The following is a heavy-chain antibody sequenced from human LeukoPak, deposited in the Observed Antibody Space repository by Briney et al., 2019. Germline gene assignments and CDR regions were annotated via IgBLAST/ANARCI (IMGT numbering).Heavy chain of an antibody. Sequence: GGSLRLSCAASRFTFTKYWMSWVRQAPGKALEWVSSISGNSFHIFYADSVKGRFTISRDNACKSLYLQLNSLRAEDTAVYYCASGTIVGARGADNWGQGTLVTVSS. V-gene: IGHV3-21*01. CDR1: RFTFTKYW. CDR2: ISGNSFHI. J-gene: IGHJ4*02. D-gene: IGHD1-26*01. CDR3: ASGTIVGARGADN.